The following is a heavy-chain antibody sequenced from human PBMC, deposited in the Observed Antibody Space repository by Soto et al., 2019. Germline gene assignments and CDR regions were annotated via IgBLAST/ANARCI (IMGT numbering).Heavy chain of an antibody. Sequence: SVKVSCKASGGTFSSYAISWVRQAPGQGLEWMGGIIPIFGTANYAQKFQGRVTITADESTSTAYMELSSLRSEDTAVYYCARSLNYDFWSGYYWPLDYWGQGTLVTVSS. D-gene: IGHD3-3*01. CDR1: GGTFSSYA. J-gene: IGHJ4*02. V-gene: IGHV1-69*13. CDR3: ARSLNYDFWSGYYWPLDY. CDR2: IIPIFGTA.